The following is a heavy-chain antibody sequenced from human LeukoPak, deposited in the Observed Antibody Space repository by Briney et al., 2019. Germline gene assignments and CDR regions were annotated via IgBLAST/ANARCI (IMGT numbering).Heavy chain of an antibody. J-gene: IGHJ4*02. CDR1: GFTFSSYW. D-gene: IGHD3-22*01. Sequence: GGSLRLSYAASGFTFSSYWMHWVRQAPGKGLVWVSRINSDGSSTSYADSVKGRFTISRDNAKNTLYLQMNSLRAEDTAVYYCARDFATQTYYYDSSGPDYWGQGTLVTVSS. CDR2: INSDGSST. V-gene: IGHV3-74*01. CDR3: ARDFATQTYYYDSSGPDY.